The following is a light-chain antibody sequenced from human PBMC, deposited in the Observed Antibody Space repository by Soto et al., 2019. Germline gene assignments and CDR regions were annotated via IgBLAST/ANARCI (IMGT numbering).Light chain of an antibody. V-gene: IGLV2-14*03. CDR1: SSDVGGYDY. CDR3: SSYTTSSTLVV. CDR2: DVN. J-gene: IGLJ2*01. Sequence: QSALTQPASVSGSPGQSITMSCTGTSSDVGGYDYVAWYQQHPGKAPKLMIYDVNYRPSWVSSRFSGSKSGNTASLTISGLQAEDEADYYCSSYTTSSTLVVFGGGTKLTVL.